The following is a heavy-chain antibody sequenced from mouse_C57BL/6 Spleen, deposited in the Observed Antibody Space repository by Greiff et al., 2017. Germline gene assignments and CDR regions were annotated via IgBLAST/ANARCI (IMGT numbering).Heavy chain of an antibody. J-gene: IGHJ2*01. CDR2: IYPGDGDT. D-gene: IGHD4-1*01. CDR3: ARDWENFDY. Sequence: QVQLQQSGPELVKPGASVKISCKASCYAFSSSWMNWVKQRPGKGLEWIGRIYPGDGDTNYNGKFKGKATLTEDKSSSPAYMQLSRLASEDAAVYFCARDWENFDYGGKGTTLTVSS. V-gene: IGHV1-82*01. CDR1: CYAFSSSW.